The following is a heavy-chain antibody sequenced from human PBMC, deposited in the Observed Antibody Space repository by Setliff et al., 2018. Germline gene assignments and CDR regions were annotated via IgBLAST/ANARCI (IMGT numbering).Heavy chain of an antibody. D-gene: IGHD3-22*01. J-gene: IGHJ3*02. CDR1: GGPFSGYY. CDR3: ARGKERITMIVVVTSGAFDI. CDR2: INHSGST. Sequence: SETLSLTCAVYGGPFSGYYWSWIRQPPGKGLEWIGEINHSGSTNYNPSLKSRVTISVDTSKNQFSLKLSSVTAADTAVYYCARGKERITMIVVVTSGAFDIWGQGTMVTVSS. V-gene: IGHV4-34*01.